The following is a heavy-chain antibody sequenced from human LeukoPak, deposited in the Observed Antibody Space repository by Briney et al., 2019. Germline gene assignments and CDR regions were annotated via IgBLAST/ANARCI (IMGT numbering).Heavy chain of an antibody. CDR1: GFTVSSNY. Sequence: GGSLRLSCAASGFTVSSNYMSWVRQAPGKGLEWVSVIYSGGSTYYSDSVKGRFTISRDNSKNTLYLQMNSRRAEDTAVYYAARDAPYHILAYWGQGTLVTVSS. V-gene: IGHV3-66*01. CDR2: IYSGGST. J-gene: IGHJ4*02. CDR3: ARDAPYHILAY. D-gene: IGHD2/OR15-2a*01.